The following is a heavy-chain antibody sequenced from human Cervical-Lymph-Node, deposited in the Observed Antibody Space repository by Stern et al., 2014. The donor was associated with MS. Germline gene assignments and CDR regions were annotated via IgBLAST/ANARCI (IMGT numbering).Heavy chain of an antibody. J-gene: IGHJ6*02. CDR2: IIPILGIA. CDR3: ARDDYYGSYGMDV. D-gene: IGHD3-10*01. V-gene: IGHV1-69*09. Sequence: VQLVESGAEVKKPGSSVKVSCKASGGTFSSYTISWVRQAPGQGLDWMGRIIPILGIANYAQKFQGRVTITADKSTSTAYMELSSLRSEDTAVYYCARDDYYGSYGMDVWGQGTTVTVSS. CDR1: GGTFSSYT.